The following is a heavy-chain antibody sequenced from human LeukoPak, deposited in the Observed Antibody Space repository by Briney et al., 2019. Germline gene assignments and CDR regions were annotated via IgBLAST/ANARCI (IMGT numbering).Heavy chain of an antibody. CDR1: GFTFNNYA. J-gene: IGHJ5*02. CDR2: ISGSGGST. CDR3: AKPYSGTILTGWFDP. V-gene: IGHV3-23*01. Sequence: GGSLRLSCAASGFTFNNYAMSWVRQAPGKGLEWVSAISGSGGSTYYADSVKGRFTISRDNSKNTLYLQMNSLRAEDTALYYCAKPYSGTILTGWFDPWGQGTLVTVSS. D-gene: IGHD3-9*01.